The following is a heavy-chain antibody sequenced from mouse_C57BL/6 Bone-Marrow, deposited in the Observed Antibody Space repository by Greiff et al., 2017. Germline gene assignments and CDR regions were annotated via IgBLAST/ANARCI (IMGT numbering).Heavy chain of an antibody. CDR2: ISSGGSYP. CDR1: GFTFSSYG. CDR3: ARHYDYDSFAY. J-gene: IGHJ3*01. D-gene: IGHD2-4*01. V-gene: IGHV5-6*02. Sequence: EVMLVESGGDLVKPGGSLKLSCAASGFTFSSYGMSWVRQTPDKRLEWVATISSGGSYPSYPDSVKGRFTISRDNAKDTLYLQMCSLKSEDTAMYYCARHYDYDSFAYWGRGTLVTVSA.